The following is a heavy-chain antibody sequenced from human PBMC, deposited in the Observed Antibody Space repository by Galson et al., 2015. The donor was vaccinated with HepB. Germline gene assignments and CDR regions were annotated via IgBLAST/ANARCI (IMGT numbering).Heavy chain of an antibody. CDR3: ARECNDYVWGSISHNWFDP. V-gene: IGHV4-61*02. CDR1: GGSISSGSYY. D-gene: IGHD3-16*01. Sequence: TLSLTCTVSGGSISSGSYYWSWIRQPAGKGLAWIGRIYTSGSTNYNPSLKSRVTISVDTSKNQFSLKLSSVTAADTAVYYCARECNDYVWGSISHNWFDPWGQGTPVTVSS. J-gene: IGHJ5*02. CDR2: IYTSGST.